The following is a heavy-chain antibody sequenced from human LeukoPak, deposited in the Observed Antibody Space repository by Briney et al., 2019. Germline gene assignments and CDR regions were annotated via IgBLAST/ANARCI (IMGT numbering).Heavy chain of an antibody. V-gene: IGHV3-23*01. Sequence: GGSLRLSCAASGVTFSNYAMTWVRQAPGKGLEWVSSINGAGSNTYYADSVKGRFTISRDNSKNTLYPQMNSLRAEDTAVYYCAKYFGGWYEDYWGQGTLVTVSS. CDR1: GVTFSNYA. J-gene: IGHJ4*02. D-gene: IGHD6-19*01. CDR2: INGAGSNT. CDR3: AKYFGGWYEDY.